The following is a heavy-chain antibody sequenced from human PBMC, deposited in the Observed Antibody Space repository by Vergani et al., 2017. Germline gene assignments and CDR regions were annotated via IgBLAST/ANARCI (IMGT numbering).Heavy chain of an antibody. CDR2: ISYDGSNK. J-gene: IGHJ6*03. Sequence: QVQLVESGGGVVQPGRSLRLSCAASGFTFSSYAMHWVRHAPGKGLEWVAVISYDGSNKYYADSVKGRFTISRDNSKNTLYLQMNSLRAEDTAVYYCARCIYSSSWYANYYYYYYMDVWGKGTTVTVSS. CDR1: GFTFSSYA. CDR3: ARCIYSSSWYANYYYYYYMDV. D-gene: IGHD6-13*01. V-gene: IGHV3-30-3*01.